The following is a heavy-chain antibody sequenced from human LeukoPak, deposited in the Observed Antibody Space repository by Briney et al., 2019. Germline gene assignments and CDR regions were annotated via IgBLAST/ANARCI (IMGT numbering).Heavy chain of an antibody. Sequence: ASVKVSCKASGYTFTSYDINWVRQATGQGLEWMGWMNPNSGNTGYAQKFQGRVTMTRNTYISTAYMELSSLRSEDTAVYYCARGRLRLVRGVKNWFDPWGQGTLVTVSS. J-gene: IGHJ5*02. CDR1: GYTFTSYD. CDR2: MNPNSGNT. CDR3: ARGRLRLVRGVKNWFDP. V-gene: IGHV1-8*01. D-gene: IGHD3-10*01.